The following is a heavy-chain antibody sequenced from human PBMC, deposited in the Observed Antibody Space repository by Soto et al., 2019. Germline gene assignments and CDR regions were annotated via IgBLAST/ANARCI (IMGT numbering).Heavy chain of an antibody. D-gene: IGHD3-10*01. CDR3: ARGTVWFGELLKALWFDP. CDR1: GGSISTYC. J-gene: IGHJ5*02. Sequence: SETLSLTCAVSGGSISTYCWSWIRRSPGKGLEWIGYISYSGGTNYNPSLKSRVTMSVDTSKNQFSLKLSSVTAADTAIYYCARGTVWFGELLKALWFDPWGQGTLVTVSS. CDR2: ISYSGGT. V-gene: IGHV4-59*01.